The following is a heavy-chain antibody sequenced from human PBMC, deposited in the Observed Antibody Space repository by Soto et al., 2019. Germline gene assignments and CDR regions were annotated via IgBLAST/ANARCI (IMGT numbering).Heavy chain of an antibody. D-gene: IGHD2-21*01. CDR2: ISAYNGNT. CDR1: GYTFSRYG. J-gene: IGHJ5*02. Sequence: AAVKVSCKASGYTFSRYGIMWVRQAPGQGLEWMGWISAYNGNTNSAEKLRGRLTMTTDASTTTAYMELRSLRSDDTAIYYCARDQGFRVVINSNWFDPWGQGTLVTVSS. CDR3: ARDQGFRVVINSNWFDP. V-gene: IGHV1-18*01.